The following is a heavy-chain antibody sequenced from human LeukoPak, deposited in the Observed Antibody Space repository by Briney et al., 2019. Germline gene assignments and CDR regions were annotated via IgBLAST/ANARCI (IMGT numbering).Heavy chain of an antibody. D-gene: IGHD5-18*01. J-gene: IGHJ4*02. V-gene: IGHV3-9*01. CDR3: AKDIYVGRGYSYGYPFDY. CDR1: GFTFDDYA. Sequence: GGSLRLSCAASGFTFDDYAMHWARQAPGKGLEWVSGISWNSGSIGYADSVKGRFTISRDNAKNSLYLQMNSLRAEDTALYYCAKDIYVGRGYSYGYPFDYWGQGTLVTVSS. CDR2: ISWNSGSI.